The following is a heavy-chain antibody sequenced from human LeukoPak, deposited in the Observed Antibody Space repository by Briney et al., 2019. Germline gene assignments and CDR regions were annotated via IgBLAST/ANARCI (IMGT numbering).Heavy chain of an antibody. CDR3: AKGRTLVGGSTRSYDC. CDR2: ISGNGGDT. CDR1: GGSLSSYY. Sequence: ETLSLTCTVWGGSLSSYYWSWIRQPPGKGLEWVSVISGNGGDTFYADSVKGRLTISRDNSKHTLFLQMNSLREEDTAVYYCAKGRTLVGGSTRSYDCWGQGTLVTVSS. V-gene: IGHV3-23*01. D-gene: IGHD1-26*01. J-gene: IGHJ4*02.